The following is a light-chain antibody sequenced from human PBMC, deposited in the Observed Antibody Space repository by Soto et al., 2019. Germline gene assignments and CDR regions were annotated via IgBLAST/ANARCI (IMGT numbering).Light chain of an antibody. CDR1: QSISSW. Sequence: DIQMTQSPSTLSASVGDRVTITCRASQSISSWLAWYQQKPGKAPKLLIYDASSLESGVPSRFSGSGSGTEFTLTISSLQPDEFATYYCQQYNSYWWTFGQGPKVEIK. CDR3: QQYNSYWWT. CDR2: DAS. V-gene: IGKV1-5*01. J-gene: IGKJ1*01.